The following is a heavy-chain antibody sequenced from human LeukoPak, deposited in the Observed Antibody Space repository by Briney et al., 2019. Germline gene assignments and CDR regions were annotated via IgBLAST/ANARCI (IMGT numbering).Heavy chain of an antibody. J-gene: IGHJ4*02. Sequence: ASVKVSCKASGYTFTGYYMHWVRQAPGQGLEWMGWINPNSGGTNYAQKFQGRVTMTRDTSISTAYMELSRLRSDDTAVYYCARGTYYYDSSGYYGSPFDYWGQGTLVTVSS. V-gene: IGHV1-2*02. CDR2: INPNSGGT. CDR1: GYTFTGYY. D-gene: IGHD3-22*01. CDR3: ARGTYYYDSSGYYGSPFDY.